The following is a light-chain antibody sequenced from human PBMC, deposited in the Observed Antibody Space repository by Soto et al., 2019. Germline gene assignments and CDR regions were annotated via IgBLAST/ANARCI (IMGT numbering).Light chain of an antibody. J-gene: IGKJ2*01. Sequence: EIVMTQSPATLSVSPGERATLSCRASQSVRSNLAWYQQKPGQAPRLLIYDASTKASGIPARFSGSGSGTDFTLTISSLQSEDFAVYYCQQYNKWYTFGQGTKLEIK. CDR1: QSVRSN. V-gene: IGKV3-15*01. CDR2: DAS. CDR3: QQYNKWYT.